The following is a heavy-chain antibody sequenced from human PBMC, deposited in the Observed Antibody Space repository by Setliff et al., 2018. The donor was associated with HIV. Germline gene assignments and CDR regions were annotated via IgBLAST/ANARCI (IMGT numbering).Heavy chain of an antibody. CDR2: IYPDDSNI. Sequence: GESLKISCKALDYTFSTYWIGWVRQMPGEGLEWMGIIYPDDSNIRYNPSFQSQVTISADKSITTAYLEIHKLKASDTATYYCARRDGRSMNAFQIWGPGTMVTVS. V-gene: IGHV5-51*01. CDR1: DYTFSTYW. D-gene: IGHD6-13*01. CDR3: ARRDGRSMNAFQI. J-gene: IGHJ3*01.